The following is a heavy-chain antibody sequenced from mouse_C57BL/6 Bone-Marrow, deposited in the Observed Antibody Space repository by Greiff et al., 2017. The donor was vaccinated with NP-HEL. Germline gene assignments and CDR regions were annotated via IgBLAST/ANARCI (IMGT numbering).Heavy chain of an antibody. CDR3: ARSPFFYYYAMDY. J-gene: IGHJ4*01. Sequence: VQLQQSGAELVRPGTSVKVSCKASGYAFTNYLIEWVKQRPGHGLEWIGVINPGSGGTNYNEKFKGKATLTADKSSSTAYMQLSSLTSEDSAVYFCARSPFFYYYAMDYWGQGTSVTVSS. CDR2: INPGSGGT. V-gene: IGHV1-54*01. CDR1: GYAFTNYL.